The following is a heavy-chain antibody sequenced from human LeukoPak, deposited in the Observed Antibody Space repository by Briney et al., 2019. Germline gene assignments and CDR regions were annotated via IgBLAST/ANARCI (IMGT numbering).Heavy chain of an antibody. D-gene: IGHD1-26*01. CDR3: AKVFSGNYGLSDY. CDR2: ISGDGGST. J-gene: IGHJ4*02. CDR1: VFTFDDYA. Sequence: GGSLRLSCAASVFTFDDYAMHGVRQPPGKGLEWVSLISGDGGSTYYADSVKGRFTISRDNSKNSLYLQMNSLRTEDTALYYCAKVFSGNYGLSDYWGQRTLVTVSS. V-gene: IGHV3-43*02.